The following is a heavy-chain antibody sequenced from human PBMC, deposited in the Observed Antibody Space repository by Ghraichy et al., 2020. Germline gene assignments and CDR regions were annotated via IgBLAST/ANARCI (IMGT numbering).Heavy chain of an antibody. Sequence: GGSLRLSCAASGFTFSDYYMSWIRQAPGKGLEWVSYISSSGSTIYYADSVKGRFTISRDNAKNSLYLQMNSLRAEDTAVYYCARVLRVGATGYYFDYWGQGTLVTVSS. CDR1: GFTFSDYY. D-gene: IGHD1-26*01. CDR3: ARVLRVGATGYYFDY. J-gene: IGHJ4*02. V-gene: IGHV3-11*01. CDR2: ISSSGSTI.